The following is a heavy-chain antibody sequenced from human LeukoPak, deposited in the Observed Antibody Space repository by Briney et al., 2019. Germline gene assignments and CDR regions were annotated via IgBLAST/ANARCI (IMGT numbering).Heavy chain of an antibody. CDR2: INPNSGGT. D-gene: IGHD3-10*01. Sequence: ASVKVSCKASGGTFSSYAISWVRQAPGQGLEWMGWINPNSGGTNYAQKFQGRVTMTRDTSISTAYMELSRLRSDDTAVYYCARDLFVVRGAGGYWGQGTLVTVSS. J-gene: IGHJ4*02. CDR3: ARDLFVVRGAGGY. V-gene: IGHV1-2*02. CDR1: GGTFSSYA.